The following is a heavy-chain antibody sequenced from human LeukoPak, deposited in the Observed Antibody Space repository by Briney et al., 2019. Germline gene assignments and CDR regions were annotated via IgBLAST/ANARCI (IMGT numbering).Heavy chain of an antibody. CDR1: GGSISSGGYY. J-gene: IGHJ4*02. D-gene: IGHD3-10*01. CDR2: IYYSGST. CDR3: ARGGPEDYGSGSYYNFDY. V-gene: IGHV4-31*03. Sequence: SETLSLTCTVSGGSISSGGYYWSWIRQHPGKDLEWIGYIYYSGSTYYNPSLKSRVTISVDTSKNQFSLKLSSVTAADTAVYYCARGGPEDYGSGSYYNFDYWGQGTLVTVSS.